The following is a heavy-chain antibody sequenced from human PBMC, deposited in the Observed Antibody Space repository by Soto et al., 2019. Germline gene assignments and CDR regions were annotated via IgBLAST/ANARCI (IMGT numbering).Heavy chain of an antibody. CDR3: ARDRNGGWLHMDV. Sequence: QVQLVESGGGVVQPGRSLRLSCVGSGFPFWHYGMHWVRQAPGKGLEWVAVMWSDGNKESYADSVKGRFAISRDNSKDALYLEMNSLRVGATAVYFCARDRNGGWLHMDVWGQGTTVSVSS. CDR2: MWSDGNKE. CDR1: GFPFWHYG. J-gene: IGHJ6*02. V-gene: IGHV3-33*01. D-gene: IGHD6-19*01.